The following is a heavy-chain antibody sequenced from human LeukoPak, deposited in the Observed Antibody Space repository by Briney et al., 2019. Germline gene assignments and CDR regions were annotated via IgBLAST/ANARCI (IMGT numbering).Heavy chain of an antibody. V-gene: IGHV1-69*01. CDR2: IIPIFGTA. CDR3: ARVALGRRWLQTSYYYGMDV. Sequence: SVKVSCKASGGTFSSYAISWVRQAPGQGLEWMGGIIPIFGTANYAQKFQGRVTITADESTSTAYMELSSLRSEDTAVYYCARVALGRRWLQTSYYYGMDVWGQGTTVTVSS. J-gene: IGHJ6*02. CDR1: GGTFSSYA. D-gene: IGHD5-24*01.